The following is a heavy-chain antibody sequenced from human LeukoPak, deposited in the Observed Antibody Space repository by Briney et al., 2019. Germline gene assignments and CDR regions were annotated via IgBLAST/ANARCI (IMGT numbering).Heavy chain of an antibody. J-gene: IGHJ6*03. Sequence: PGGSLRLSCAASGFTFSSYAMSWVRQAPGKGVEWVSAISGSGGSTYYTDSVKGRFTISRDNSKNTLYLQMNSLRAEDTAVYYCAKGYCSSTSCLVYYYYYYMDVWGKGTTVTVSS. CDR2: ISGSGGST. CDR3: AKGYCSSTSCLVYYYYYYMDV. V-gene: IGHV3-23*01. CDR1: GFTFSSYA. D-gene: IGHD2-2*01.